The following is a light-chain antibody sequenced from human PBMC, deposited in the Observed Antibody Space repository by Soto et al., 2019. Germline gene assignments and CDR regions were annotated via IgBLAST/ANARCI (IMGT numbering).Light chain of an antibody. CDR3: QQRSNWPSIT. J-gene: IGKJ5*01. Sequence: EIVLTQSQATLSLSAPEGPNLXGRDSQSISRYLAWYQQKPGQGPRLLIYGASTRATGVPDRFSGTGSGTEFTLTISSLEPEDFAVYYCQQRSNWPSITFGQGTRLEIK. CDR2: GAS. CDR1: QSISRY. V-gene: IGKV3-11*01.